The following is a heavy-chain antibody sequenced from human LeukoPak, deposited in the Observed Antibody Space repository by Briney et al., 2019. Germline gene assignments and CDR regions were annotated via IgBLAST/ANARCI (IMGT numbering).Heavy chain of an antibody. D-gene: IGHD2-2*01. CDR3: ARVPAAILNWFDP. Sequence: GESLKISCKCSGYRFTSYWIGWVRQMPGKGLDGMGIIYPGDSDTRYSPSFQGQVTLSADKSISTAYLQWSSLKASDTAMYYCARVPAAILNWFDPWGQGTLVTVSS. J-gene: IGHJ5*02. V-gene: IGHV5-51*01. CDR2: IYPGDSDT. CDR1: GYRFTSYW.